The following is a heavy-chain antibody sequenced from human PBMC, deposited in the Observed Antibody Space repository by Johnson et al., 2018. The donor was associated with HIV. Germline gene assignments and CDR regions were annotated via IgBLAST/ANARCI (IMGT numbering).Heavy chain of an antibody. CDR2: ISYDGSNK. Sequence: QVQLLESGGGVVQPGRSLRLSCAASGFTFSSYAMHWVRQAPGKGLEWVAVISYDGSNKYYADSVKGRFTISRDNSKNTLYLQMNSLRAEDTALYYCARRKTVYAHGSLDAFDIWGQGTMVTVSS. CDR3: ARRKTVYAHGSLDAFDI. V-gene: IGHV3-30*04. CDR1: GFTFSSYA. D-gene: IGHD2-8*01. J-gene: IGHJ3*02.